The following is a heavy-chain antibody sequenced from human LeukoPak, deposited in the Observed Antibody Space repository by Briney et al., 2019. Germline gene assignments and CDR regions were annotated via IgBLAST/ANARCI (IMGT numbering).Heavy chain of an antibody. CDR3: ARDATNHYAKFDY. D-gene: IGHD2-8*01. V-gene: IGHV3-74*01. CDR1: GFTFSSYW. CDR2: INSDGSST. Sequence: GGSLGLSCAASGFTFSSYWMHWVRQAPGKGLVWVSRINSDGSSTSYADSVKGRFTISRDNAKNTLYLQMNSLRAEDTAVYYCARDATNHYAKFDYWGQGTLVTVSS. J-gene: IGHJ4*02.